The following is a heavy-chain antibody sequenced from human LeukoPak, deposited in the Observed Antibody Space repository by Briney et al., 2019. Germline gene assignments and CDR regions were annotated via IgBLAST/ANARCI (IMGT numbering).Heavy chain of an antibody. Sequence: SETLSLTCSVSGGSLSNHYWSWIRQPPGKGLEWIAHLYSSGTTTYNPSLKSRVTISLDTSKSQISLKVTSVTAADTAVYYCARHLGVGSYPLDSWGQGTLVTVSS. V-gene: IGHV4-59*08. CDR1: GGSLSNHY. D-gene: IGHD3-16*01. J-gene: IGHJ4*02. CDR2: LYSSGTT. CDR3: ARHLGVGSYPLDS.